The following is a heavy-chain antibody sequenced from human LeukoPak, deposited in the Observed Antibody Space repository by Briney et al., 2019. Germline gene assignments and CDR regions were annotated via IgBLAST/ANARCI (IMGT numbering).Heavy chain of an antibody. CDR3: ARSVNDYVWGSYRSFYFDY. Sequence: ASVKVSCKASGYTFTGYYMHWVRQAPGQGLEWMGWINPNSGGTNYAQKFQGRVTMTRDTFISTAYMELSRLRSDDTAVYYCARSVNDYVWGSYRSFYFDYWGQGTLVTVSS. J-gene: IGHJ4*02. D-gene: IGHD3-16*02. CDR2: INPNSGGT. V-gene: IGHV1-2*02. CDR1: GYTFTGYY.